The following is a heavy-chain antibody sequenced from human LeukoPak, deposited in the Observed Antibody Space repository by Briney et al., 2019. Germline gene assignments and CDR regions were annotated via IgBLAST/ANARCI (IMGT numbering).Heavy chain of an antibody. CDR1: GFTFSSYA. J-gene: IGHJ4*02. V-gene: IGHV3-30-3*01. CDR2: ISYDGSNK. Sequence: PGGSLRLSCAASGFTFSSYAIHWVRQAPGKGLEWVAVISYDGSNKYYADSVKGRFTISRDNSKNTLYLQMNSLRAEDTAVYYCARDADTAMVSGYYFDYWGQGTLVTVSP. D-gene: IGHD5-18*01. CDR3: ARDADTAMVSGYYFDY.